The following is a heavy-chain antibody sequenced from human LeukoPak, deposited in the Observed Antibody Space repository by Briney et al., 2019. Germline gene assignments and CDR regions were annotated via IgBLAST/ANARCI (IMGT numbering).Heavy chain of an antibody. Sequence: GGPLRLSCAASGFTFSSYGMHWVRQAPGKGLEWVAGIWYDGSNKYYADSVKGRFTISRDNSKNTLYLQMNSLRAEDTAVYYCAKDYNKLGIAGNYFDYWGQGTLVTVSS. CDR2: IWYDGSNK. V-gene: IGHV3-33*06. J-gene: IGHJ4*02. CDR3: AKDYNKLGIAGNYFDY. CDR1: GFTFSSYG. D-gene: IGHD1-26*01.